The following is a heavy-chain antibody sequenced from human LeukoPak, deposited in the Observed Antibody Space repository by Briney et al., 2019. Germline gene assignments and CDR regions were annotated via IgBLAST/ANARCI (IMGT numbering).Heavy chain of an antibody. D-gene: IGHD1-26*01. CDR3: ARDQVGATILLEVYYYGMDV. CDR2: ISAYNGNT. CDR1: GYTFTSYG. Sequence: ASVKVSCKASGYTFTSYGISWVRQAPGQGLEWMGWISAYNGNTDYAQKLQGRVTMTTDTSTSTAYMELRSLRSDDTAVYYCARDQVGATILLEVYYYGMDVWGQGTTVTVSS. V-gene: IGHV1-18*01. J-gene: IGHJ6*02.